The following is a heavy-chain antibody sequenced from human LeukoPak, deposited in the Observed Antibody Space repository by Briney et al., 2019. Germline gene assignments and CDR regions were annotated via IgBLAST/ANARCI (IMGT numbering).Heavy chain of an antibody. Sequence: SETLSLTCTVSGGSISSSSYYWGWIRQPPGEGLEWIGSIYYSGSTYYNPSLKSRVTISVDTSKNQFSLKLSSVTAADTAVYYCARLGPYYDSSGYYYWNFDYWGQGTLVTVSS. V-gene: IGHV4-39*01. CDR2: IYYSGST. J-gene: IGHJ4*02. D-gene: IGHD3-22*01. CDR3: ARLGPYYDSSGYYYWNFDY. CDR1: GGSISSSSYY.